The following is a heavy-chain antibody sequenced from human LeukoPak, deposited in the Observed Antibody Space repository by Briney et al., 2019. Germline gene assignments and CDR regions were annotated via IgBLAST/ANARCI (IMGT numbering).Heavy chain of an antibody. J-gene: IGHJ4*02. CDR1: GGTFSSYA. CDR2: IIPIFGTA. D-gene: IGHD6-19*01. CDR3: ANQDLRYSSGWYGLDY. V-gene: IGHV1-69*05. Sequence: GSSVKVSCKASGGTFSSYAISWVRQAPGQGLEWMGGIIPIFGTANYAQKFQGRVTITTDESTSTAYMELSSLRSEDTAVYYCANQDLRYSSGWYGLDYWGQGTLVTVSS.